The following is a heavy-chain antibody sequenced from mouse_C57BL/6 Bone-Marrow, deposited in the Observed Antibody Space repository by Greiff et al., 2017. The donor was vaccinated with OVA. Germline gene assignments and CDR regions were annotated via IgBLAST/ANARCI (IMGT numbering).Heavy chain of an antibody. V-gene: IGHV5-16*01. CDR2: INYDGSST. J-gene: IGHJ1*03. Sequence: VMLVESEGGLVQPGSSMKLSCTASGFTFSDYYMAWVRQVPEKGLEWVANINYDGSSTYYLDSLKSRFIISRDNAKNILYLQMSSLKSEDTATYYCARDDYYGSSHSYWYFDVWGTGTTVTVSS. CDR1: GFTFSDYY. CDR3: ARDDYYGSSHSYWYFDV. D-gene: IGHD1-1*01.